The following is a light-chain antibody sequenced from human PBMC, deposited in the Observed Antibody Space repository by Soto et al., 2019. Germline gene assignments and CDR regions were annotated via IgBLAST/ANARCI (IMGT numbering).Light chain of an antibody. Sequence: DIQMTQSPSSLSAPVGYIVTITCRASQGISNYLAWYQQKPGKVPKLRIYAASTLQSGVPSRFSGSGSGTDFTLTSSSLQPEDVATYYCQKYNSASWTFGQGTKVDIK. CDR1: QGISNY. J-gene: IGKJ1*01. V-gene: IGKV1-27*01. CDR2: AAS. CDR3: QKYNSASWT.